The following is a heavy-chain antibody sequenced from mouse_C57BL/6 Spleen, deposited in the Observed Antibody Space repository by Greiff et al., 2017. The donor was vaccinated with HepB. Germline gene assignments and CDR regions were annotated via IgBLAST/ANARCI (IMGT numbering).Heavy chain of an antibody. CDR1: GYTLTDYE. CDR3: THYDGQRYWYFDV. CDR2: IDPETGGT. Sequence: QVHVKQSGAELVRPGASVTLSCKASGYTLTDYEMHWVKQTPVHGLEWIGAIDPETGGTAYNQKFKGKAILTADKSSSTAYMELRSLTSEDSAVYYCTHYDGQRYWYFDVWGTGTTVTVSS. V-gene: IGHV1-15*01. J-gene: IGHJ1*03. D-gene: IGHD2-3*01.